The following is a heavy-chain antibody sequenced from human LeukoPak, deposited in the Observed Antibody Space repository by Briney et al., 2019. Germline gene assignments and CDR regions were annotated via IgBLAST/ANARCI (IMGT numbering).Heavy chain of an antibody. V-gene: IGHV3-23*01. D-gene: IGHD3-22*01. Sequence: PGGSLRLSCVGSGFTFRSHAMSWVRQAPEKGLEFVSGIYENGGTTYYADSVKGRFTISRDNAWNSLYLQMNSLRAEDTAVYYCARDSDSSGHYYMDYFDYWGQGALVTVSS. J-gene: IGHJ4*02. CDR3: ARDSDSSGHYYMDYFDY. CDR1: GFTFRSHA. CDR2: IYENGGTT.